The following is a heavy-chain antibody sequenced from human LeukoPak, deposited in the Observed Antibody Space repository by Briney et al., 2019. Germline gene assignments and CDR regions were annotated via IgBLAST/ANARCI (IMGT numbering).Heavy chain of an antibody. CDR1: GYSFISYW. CDR2: IYPGDSDT. V-gene: IGHV5-51*01. D-gene: IGHD2-21*02. J-gene: IGHJ4*02. Sequence: GESLKISCKGSGYSFISYWIGWVRQVPGKGLEWMGIIYPGDSDTRYSSSFQGQVTISADKSISTAYLQWNSLEASDSAIYYCARRGDSDFRIDWGQGTLVTVSS. CDR3: ARRGDSDFRID.